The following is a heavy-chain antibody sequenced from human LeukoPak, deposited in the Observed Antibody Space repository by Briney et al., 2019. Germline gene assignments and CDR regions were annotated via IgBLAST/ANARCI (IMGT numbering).Heavy chain of an antibody. D-gene: IGHD3-22*01. Sequence: SETLSLTCTVSGGSISSSSYYWGWIRQPPGKGLEWIATIYYSGSTYYNPSLKSRVTISVDTSKNQFSLKLSSVTAADTAVYYCARLTYYYDSSGYYLWEWFDPWGQGTLVTVSS. CDR1: GGSISSSSYY. CDR3: ARLTYYYDSSGYYLWEWFDP. V-gene: IGHV4-39*01. J-gene: IGHJ5*02. CDR2: IYYSGST.